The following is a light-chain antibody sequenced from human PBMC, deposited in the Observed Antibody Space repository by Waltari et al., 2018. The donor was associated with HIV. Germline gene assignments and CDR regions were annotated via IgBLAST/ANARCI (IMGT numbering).Light chain of an antibody. Sequence: QSVLTKPPSVSGAPGPWVTISCTGISSNVGAGYDVHWYQQLPGTTPKLLIYGNNNRPSGVPDRFSGSKSGTSASLAITGLQADDEADYYCQSYDSSLVIFGGGTKLTVL. J-gene: IGLJ2*01. CDR1: SSNVGAGYD. CDR2: GNN. V-gene: IGLV1-40*01. CDR3: QSYDSSLVI.